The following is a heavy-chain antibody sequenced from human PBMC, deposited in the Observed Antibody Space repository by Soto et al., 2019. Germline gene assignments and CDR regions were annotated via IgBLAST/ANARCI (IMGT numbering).Heavy chain of an antibody. CDR2: ISYDGSNK. CDR3: RNWNTAMVP. CDR1: GVTFSSYG. J-gene: IGHJ5*02. D-gene: IGHD5-18*01. Sequence: GGSPGLACAASGVTFSSYGMHWVRQAPGKGLEWVAVISYDGSNKYYADSVKGRFTISRDNSKNTLYLQMNSLRAEDTAVYYCRNWNTAMVPWGKGTLVPGFS. V-gene: IGHV3-30*03.